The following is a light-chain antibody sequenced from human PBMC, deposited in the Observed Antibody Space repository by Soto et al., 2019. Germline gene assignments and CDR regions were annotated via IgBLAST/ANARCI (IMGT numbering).Light chain of an antibody. V-gene: IGKV3-15*01. CDR3: QQRSIPLT. Sequence: QSPATLSVSPGERATLSCRASQSVSSNLAWYQQKPGQAPRLLIYGASTRATGIPARFSGSGSGTEFTLTISSLQSEDFAVYYCQQRSIPLTFGGGTKVDIK. CDR1: QSVSSN. J-gene: IGKJ4*01. CDR2: GAS.